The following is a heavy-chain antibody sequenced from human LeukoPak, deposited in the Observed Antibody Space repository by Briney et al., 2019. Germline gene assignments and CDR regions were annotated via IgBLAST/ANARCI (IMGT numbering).Heavy chain of an antibody. CDR1: GFTFSNYD. V-gene: IGHV3-33*01. D-gene: IGHD5-18*01. Sequence: GGSLRLSCAASGFTFSNYDMHWVLRAPDMGLERVAVRWYDGSNKHYADSVKGRFTISRDISKNTLNLQMNSLRVEDTAVYYCARDVSRGYLRPLDVWGQGTTVTVSS. J-gene: IGHJ6*02. CDR3: ARDVSRGYLRPLDV. CDR2: RWYDGSNK.